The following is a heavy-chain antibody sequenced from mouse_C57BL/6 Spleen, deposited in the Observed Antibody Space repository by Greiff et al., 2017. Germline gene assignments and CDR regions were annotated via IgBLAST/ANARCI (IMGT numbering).Heavy chain of an antibody. Sequence: VQLQQSGPELVKPGASVKISCKASGYAFSSSWMNWVKQRPGKGLEWIGRIYPGDGDTNYNGKFKSKATLTADKSSSTAYMQLSSLTSEDSAVYFCATPGALDGFAYWGQGTLVTVSA. CDR1: GYAFSSSW. V-gene: IGHV1-82*01. CDR3: ATPGALDGFAY. D-gene: IGHD1-2*01. CDR2: IYPGDGDT. J-gene: IGHJ3*01.